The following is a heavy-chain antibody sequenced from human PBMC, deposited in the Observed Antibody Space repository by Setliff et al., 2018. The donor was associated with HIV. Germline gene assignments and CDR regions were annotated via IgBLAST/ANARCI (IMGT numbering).Heavy chain of an antibody. V-gene: IGHV1-69*13. J-gene: IGHJ5*01. CDR2: IIPILGTT. CDR3: ARGTWMQARWWFDS. D-gene: IGHD5-18*01. CDR1: GGTFNNYA. Sequence: ASVKVSCKASGGTFNNYAISWVQQAPGQGLEWMGGIIPILGTTNYAQKIQGRVKFSADESTGTAYMDLTRLRVDDTAIYYCARGTWMQARWWFDSWGQGTQVTVSS.